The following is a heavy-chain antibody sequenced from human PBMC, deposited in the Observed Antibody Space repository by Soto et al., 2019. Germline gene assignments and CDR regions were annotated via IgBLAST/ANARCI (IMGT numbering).Heavy chain of an antibody. V-gene: IGHV1-46*04. CDR2: INPSGGII. D-gene: IGHD3-9*01. CDR1: GYTFTSYG. Sequence: ASVKVSCKASGYTFTSYGISWVRQAPGQGLEWMGIINPSGGIIHYAESLKGRFTVSRDNAKNSLFLEMKSLRAEDTGIYYCARDKDWAFDYWGQGTLVTVSS. J-gene: IGHJ4*02. CDR3: ARDKDWAFDY.